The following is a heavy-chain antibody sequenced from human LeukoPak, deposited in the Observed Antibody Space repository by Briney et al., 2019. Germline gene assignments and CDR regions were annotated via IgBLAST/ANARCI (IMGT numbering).Heavy chain of an antibody. J-gene: IGHJ4*02. Sequence: APVKVPCKVSGYSITELSTHWVRQTPGKGLEWMGGFDPGSGEIIYEQKFQDRVTMTEDTSTDTAYMELSSLRSEDTALYYCATGTHYDLLPFWGQGTLVTVSS. V-gene: IGHV1-24*01. CDR3: ATGTHYDLLPF. CDR1: GYSITELS. CDR2: FDPGSGEI. D-gene: IGHD3-9*01.